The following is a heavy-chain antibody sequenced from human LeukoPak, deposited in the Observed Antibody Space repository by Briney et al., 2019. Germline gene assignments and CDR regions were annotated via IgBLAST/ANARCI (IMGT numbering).Heavy chain of an antibody. CDR1: GFTFSSYG. CDR3: AKDPGPTHPFDY. V-gene: IGHV3-30*18. J-gene: IGHJ4*02. CDR2: ISYDGSNK. Sequence: GGSLRLSCAASGFTFSSYGMHWVRQAPGKGLEWVAVISYDGSNKYYADSVKGRFTISRDNSKNTLYLQMNSLRAEDTAVYYCAKDPGPTHPFDYWGQGTLVTVSS.